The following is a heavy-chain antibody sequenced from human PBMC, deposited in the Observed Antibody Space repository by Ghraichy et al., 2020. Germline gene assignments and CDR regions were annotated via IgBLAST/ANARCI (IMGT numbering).Heavy chain of an antibody. J-gene: IGHJ4*02. CDR2: IYYGGNT. Sequence: SQTLSLTCAVSGGSISTYYWSWIRQPPGKGLEWIGQIYYGGNTNYNPSLKSRVTMSIDTAKNQFSLKLSSVTAADTAVYYCARDIWAVGATLYFDYWGQGTLVTVSS. CDR3: ARDIWAVGATLYFDY. CDR1: GGSISTYY. V-gene: IGHV4-59*01. D-gene: IGHD1-26*01.